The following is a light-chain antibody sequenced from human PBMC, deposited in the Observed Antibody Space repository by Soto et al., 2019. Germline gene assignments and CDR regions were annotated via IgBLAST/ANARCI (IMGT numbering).Light chain of an antibody. Sequence: DIQMTQSPSTLSASVGDRVTITCRASQTISSWLAWYQQKPGKAPNLLIYQASTLHGGVPSRFRGSGSETEFTLTIISLQPDDTETYYCQHYKSYWTFGPGTKVEVK. J-gene: IGKJ1*01. CDR2: QAS. CDR3: QHYKSYWT. V-gene: IGKV1-5*03. CDR1: QTISSW.